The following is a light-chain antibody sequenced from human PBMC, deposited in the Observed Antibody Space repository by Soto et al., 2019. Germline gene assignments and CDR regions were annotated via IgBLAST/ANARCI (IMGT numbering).Light chain of an antibody. CDR3: QAWDSSTPV. J-gene: IGLJ1*01. CDR1: KLGDKY. CDR2: QDS. V-gene: IGLV3-1*01. Sequence: SYELTQPPSVSVSPGQTASITCSGDKLGDKYACWYQQKPGQSPVVVIYQDSKRPSGIPERFSGSNSGNTATLTISGTQAMDEADYYCQAWDSSTPVFGTGTKVTV.